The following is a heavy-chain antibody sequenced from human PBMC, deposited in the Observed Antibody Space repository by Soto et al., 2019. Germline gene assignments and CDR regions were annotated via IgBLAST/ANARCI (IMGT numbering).Heavy chain of an antibody. CDR2: IHYSGTT. D-gene: IGHD6-13*01. V-gene: IGHV4-59*01. CDR1: GGSMRNYC. Sequence: SETRSRTCTVSGGSMRNYCWTWIGQPPGKGLEWIGYIHYSGTTSFFPSYNPSLRSRVTISEDTSKNQFSLKLLSVTTADTAVYFCAAGEASSRNLAPYYLDFWGQGTLVTVSS. CDR3: AAGEASSRNLAPYYLDF. J-gene: IGHJ4*02.